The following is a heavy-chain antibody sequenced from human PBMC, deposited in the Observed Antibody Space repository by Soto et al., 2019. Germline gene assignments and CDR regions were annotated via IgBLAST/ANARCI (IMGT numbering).Heavy chain of an antibody. J-gene: IGHJ6*02. CDR3: ARDQLFTIFGVVKYYYYYGMDV. CDR1: GFTFSSYA. Sequence: PGGSVRLSCASSGFTFSSYAMHWVRQAPGKGLEWVAVISYDGSNKYYADSVKGRFTISRDNSKNTLYLQMNSLRAEDTAVYYCARDQLFTIFGVVKYYYYYGMDVWGQGTTVTVSS. V-gene: IGHV3-30-3*01. D-gene: IGHD3-3*01. CDR2: ISYDGSNK.